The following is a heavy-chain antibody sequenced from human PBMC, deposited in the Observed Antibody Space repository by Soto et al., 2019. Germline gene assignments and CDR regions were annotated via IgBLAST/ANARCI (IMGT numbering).Heavy chain of an antibody. CDR1: GASIRSYY. CDR3: ASSAGHPGDFFYYNGMDV. D-gene: IGHD3-10*01. Sequence: SQTLSLTCSVSGASIRSYYWHWIRQPPGKGLVWIGYVYPSDYTRYSSSLKSRVTISVXXXXXXFXLXLXXXTAAXTAVHDCASSAGHPGDFFYYNGMDVWGQGTTVT. CDR2: VYPSDYT. V-gene: IGHV4-59*01. J-gene: IGHJ6*02.